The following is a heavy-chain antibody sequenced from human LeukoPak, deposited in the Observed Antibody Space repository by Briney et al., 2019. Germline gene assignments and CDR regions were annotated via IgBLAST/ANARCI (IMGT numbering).Heavy chain of an antibody. V-gene: IGHV1-2*02. Sequence: GASVKVSRKASGYTFTGYYMHWVRQAPGQGLEWMGWINPNSGGTNYAQKFQGRVTMTRDTSISTAYMELSRQRSDDTAVYYCARIYCSSTSCYNDAFDIWGQGTMDTVPS. CDR1: GYTFTGYY. D-gene: IGHD2-2*02. CDR2: INPNSGGT. J-gene: IGHJ3*02. CDR3: ARIYCSSTSCYNDAFDI.